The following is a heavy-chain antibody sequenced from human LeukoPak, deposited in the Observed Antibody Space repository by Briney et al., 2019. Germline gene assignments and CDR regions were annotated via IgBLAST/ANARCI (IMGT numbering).Heavy chain of an antibody. CDR3: ARVPRGPHYYDSSGHAFDI. Sequence: KASETLSLTCTVSGGSISSYYWSWIRQPPGKGLEWIGYIYYSGSTNYNPSLKSRVTISVDTSKNQFSLKLSSVTAADTAVYYCARVPRGPHYYDSSGHAFDIWGQGTMVTVSS. CDR2: IYYSGST. D-gene: IGHD3-22*01. J-gene: IGHJ3*02. V-gene: IGHV4-59*01. CDR1: GGSISSYY.